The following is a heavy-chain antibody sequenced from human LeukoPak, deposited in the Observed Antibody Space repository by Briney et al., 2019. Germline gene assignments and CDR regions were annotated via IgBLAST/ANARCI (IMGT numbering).Heavy chain of an antibody. D-gene: IGHD3-10*01. CDR2: ISGSGGST. CDR3: AKTYHYGSGWFDP. Sequence: PGASLGLSCAASGFTFSSYAMSWVRQAPGKGLEWVSAISGSGGSTYYADSVKGRFTISRDNSKNTLYLQMNSLRAEDTAVYYCAKTYHYGSGWFDPWGRGTLVTVSS. CDR1: GFTFSSYA. V-gene: IGHV3-23*01. J-gene: IGHJ5*02.